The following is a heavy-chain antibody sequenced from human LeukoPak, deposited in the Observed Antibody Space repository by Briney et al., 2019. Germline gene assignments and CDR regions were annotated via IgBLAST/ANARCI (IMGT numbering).Heavy chain of an antibody. CDR3: ARGLTTVTSLASY. CDR1: GFTFSDYY. Sequence: GGSLRLSCAASGFTFSDYYMSWIRQAPGKGLERVSYISRSSSDTNYADSVKGRFTISRDNAKNSLYLQMNSLRAEDTAVYYCARGLTTVTSLASYWGQGTLVTVSS. V-gene: IGHV3-11*05. CDR2: ISRSSSDT. D-gene: IGHD4-17*01. J-gene: IGHJ4*02.